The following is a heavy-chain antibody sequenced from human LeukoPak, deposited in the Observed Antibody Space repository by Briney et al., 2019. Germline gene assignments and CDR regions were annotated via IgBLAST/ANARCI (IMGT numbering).Heavy chain of an antibody. J-gene: IGHJ4*02. Sequence: GGSLRLSCAASGFTFSSYAMNWVRQAPGKGLEWVSVIAAGGGGIHYADSVEGRFTISRDNSKTTLYLQMNSLRVEDTAVYYCAKYAPPTMVATRYFDYWGQGTLVTVSS. D-gene: IGHD4/OR15-4a*01. CDR3: AKYAPPTMVATRYFDY. V-gene: IGHV3-23*01. CDR2: IAAGGGGI. CDR1: GFTFSSYA.